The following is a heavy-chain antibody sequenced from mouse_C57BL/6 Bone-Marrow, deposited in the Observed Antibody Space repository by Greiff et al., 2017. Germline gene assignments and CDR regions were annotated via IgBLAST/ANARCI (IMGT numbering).Heavy chain of an antibody. CDR2: INYDGSST. CDR3: ARGYYGSFFDY. V-gene: IGHV5-16*01. J-gene: IGHJ2*01. CDR1: GFTFSDYY. D-gene: IGHD1-1*01. Sequence: EVQLVESEGGLVQPGSSMKLSCTASGFTFSDYYMAWVRQVPEKGLEWVANINYDGSSTYYLDSLKSRFIISRDNAKNILYLQMSSLKSEDTATYDCARGYYGSFFDYWGQGTTLTVSS.